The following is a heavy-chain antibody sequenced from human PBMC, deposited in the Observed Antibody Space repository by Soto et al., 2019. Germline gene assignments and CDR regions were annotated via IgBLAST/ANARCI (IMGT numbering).Heavy chain of an antibody. J-gene: IGHJ4*02. CDR2: IKQDGSEK. CDR3: ARYDCWSGYFSDY. Sequence: EVQLQAAGGGLAPPGGPLRLSCAASGFTFSSYLMSWVRQPAGKRLEWVANIKQDGSEKYYVDSVKGRFTISRDHAKNSLYLQMYSLRAEDTAVYYCARYDCWSGYFSDYRGQGTLVTVSS. D-gene: IGHD3-3*01. CDR1: GFTFSSYL. V-gene: IGHV3-7*01.